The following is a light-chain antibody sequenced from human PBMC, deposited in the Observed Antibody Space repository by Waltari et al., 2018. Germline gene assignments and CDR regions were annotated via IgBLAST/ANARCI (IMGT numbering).Light chain of an antibody. CDR2: LAF. V-gene: IGKV4-1*01. Sequence: DTVMTQSPDSLAVSLGERATINCKYSQSLLFRSNNKNYLAWYQQKPGQHPKLLIHLAFTRESWVPDLFSGSGSVTDFTLTISSLQAEDVAVYYCQQYYHIARTFGQGTRVEIK. J-gene: IGKJ1*01. CDR1: QSLLFRSNNKNY. CDR3: QQYYHIART.